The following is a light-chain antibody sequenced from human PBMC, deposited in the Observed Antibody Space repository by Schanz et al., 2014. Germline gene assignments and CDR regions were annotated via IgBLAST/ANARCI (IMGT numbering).Light chain of an antibody. CDR1: SSDVGGYNY. CDR3: CSYAGSSTLV. Sequence: QSVLTQPASVSGSPGQSVTISCTGTSSDVGGYNYVSWSQHHPGKAPKLMIYEGTKRPSGVSNRFSASKSGNTASLTISRLQAEDEADYYCCSYAGSSTLVFGGGTKLTVL. J-gene: IGLJ2*01. CDR2: EGT. V-gene: IGLV2-23*01.